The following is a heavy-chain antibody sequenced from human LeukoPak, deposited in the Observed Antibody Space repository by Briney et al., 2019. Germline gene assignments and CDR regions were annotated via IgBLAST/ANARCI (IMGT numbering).Heavy chain of an antibody. Sequence: SVKVSXKASGGTFSSYAISWVRQAPGQGLEWMRRIIPIFGTANYAQKFQGRVTITTDESTSTAYMELSSLRSEDTAVYYCARPKDYGDYFDYWGQGTLVTVSS. CDR2: IIPIFGTA. J-gene: IGHJ4*02. V-gene: IGHV1-69*05. CDR3: ARPKDYGDYFDY. CDR1: GGTFSSYA. D-gene: IGHD4-17*01.